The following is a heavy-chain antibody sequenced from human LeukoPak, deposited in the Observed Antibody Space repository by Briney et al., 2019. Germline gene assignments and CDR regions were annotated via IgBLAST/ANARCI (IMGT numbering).Heavy chain of an antibody. CDR2: IHHDGSNK. CDR1: GFTFSSYG. Sequence: GGSLRLSCAASGFTFSSYGMHWVRQAPGKGLDWVAFIHHDGSNKYYADSVRGRFTISRDNSKNTLYLQMNSLSAEDTAVYYCTGSDTIGYTPREWDYWYFDLWGRGTLVTVSS. V-gene: IGHV3-30*02. J-gene: IGHJ2*01. D-gene: IGHD3-16*02. CDR3: TGSDTIGYTPREWDYWYFDL.